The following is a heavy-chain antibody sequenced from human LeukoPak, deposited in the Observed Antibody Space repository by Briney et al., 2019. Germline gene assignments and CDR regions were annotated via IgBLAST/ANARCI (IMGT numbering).Heavy chain of an antibody. V-gene: IGHV3-23*01. Sequence: GGSLRLSCAASGFSISNSAMSWVRQAPGKGLEWVSLIVASSGSTFYADSVKGRFTISRDSSKNTLYLQMNSLRAEDMAVYYCAKGVYDYIEMGYFDYWGQGTLVTVSS. J-gene: IGHJ4*02. CDR3: AKGVYDYIEMGYFDY. CDR1: GFSISNSA. D-gene: IGHD5/OR15-5a*01. CDR2: IVASSGST.